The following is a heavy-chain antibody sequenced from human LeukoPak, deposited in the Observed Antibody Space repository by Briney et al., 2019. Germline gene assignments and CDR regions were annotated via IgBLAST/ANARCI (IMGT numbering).Heavy chain of an antibody. J-gene: IGHJ4*02. D-gene: IGHD3-10*01. CDR1: GYTFTSYG. CDR2: INTNTGNP. CDR3: ARSGDSGSYPNFNY. V-gene: IGHV7-4-1*02. Sequence: GASVKVSCKASGYTFTSYGISWVRQAPGQGLEWMGWINTNTGNPTYAQGFTGRFVFSLDTSVSTAYLQISSLKAEDTAVYYCARSGDSGSYPNFNYWGQGTLVTVSS.